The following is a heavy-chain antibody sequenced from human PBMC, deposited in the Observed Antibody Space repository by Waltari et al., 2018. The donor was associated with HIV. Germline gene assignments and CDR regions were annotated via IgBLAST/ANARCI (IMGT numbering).Heavy chain of an antibody. CDR2: ISYDGSNK. CDR1: GFTFSSFG. J-gene: IGHJ3*02. V-gene: IGHV3-30*03. Sequence: QVQLVESGGGVVQPGRSLRLSCAASGFTFSSFGMHWVRKAPGKGLEWVAVISYDGSNKYFSDSVKGRFTISRDQSKNTLYLQMNSLRAEDTAMYYCARNERKGDAFDIWGQGTKVIVSS. CDR3: ARNERKGDAFDI.